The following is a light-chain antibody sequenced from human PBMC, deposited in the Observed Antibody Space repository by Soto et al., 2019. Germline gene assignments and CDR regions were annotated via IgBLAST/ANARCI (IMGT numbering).Light chain of an antibody. V-gene: IGKV3-15*01. CDR3: QQYNNWPPIT. J-gene: IGKJ5*01. CDR1: QSISNN. Sequence: EIVLTQSPATLSLSPGERATLSCRASQSISNNLAWYQQKPGQAPRLLIYGASTRATGIPARFSGSGSGTEFTLTLSSLQSEDFAVYYCQQYNNWPPITFGQGTRLEIK. CDR2: GAS.